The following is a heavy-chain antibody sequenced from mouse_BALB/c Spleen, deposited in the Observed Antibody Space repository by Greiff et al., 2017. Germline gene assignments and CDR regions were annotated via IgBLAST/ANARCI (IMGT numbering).Heavy chain of an antibody. Sequence: EVKLVESGGGLVKPGGSLKLSCAASGFTFSSYAMSWVRQSPEKRLEWVAEISSGGSYTYYPDTVTGRFTISRDNAKNTLYLEMSSLRSEDTAMYYCAREEGSTMAYWGQGTLVTVSA. CDR2: ISSGGSYT. V-gene: IGHV5-9-4*01. CDR1: GFTFSSYA. D-gene: IGHD2-14*01. J-gene: IGHJ3*01. CDR3: AREEGSTMAY.